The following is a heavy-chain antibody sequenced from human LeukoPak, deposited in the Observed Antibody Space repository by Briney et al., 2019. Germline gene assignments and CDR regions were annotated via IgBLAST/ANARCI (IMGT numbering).Heavy chain of an antibody. D-gene: IGHD3-22*01. CDR1: GGSISSGGYS. CDR3: ARGRSYYYDSSVHKRGVGFDY. Sequence: YPSQTLSLTCAVSGGSISSGGYSWSWIRQPPGKGLEWIGYIYHSGSTYYNPSLKSRVTISVDRSKNQFSLKLSSVTAADTAVYYCARGRSYYYDSSVHKRGVGFDYWGQGTLVTVSS. V-gene: IGHV4-30-2*01. J-gene: IGHJ4*02. CDR2: IYHSGST.